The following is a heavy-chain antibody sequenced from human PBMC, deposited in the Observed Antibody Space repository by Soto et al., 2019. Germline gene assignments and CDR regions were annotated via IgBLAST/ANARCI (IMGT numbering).Heavy chain of an antibody. J-gene: IGHJ3*01. CDR3: ARVRARLLSHAFDF. Sequence: SETLSLTCAVYGGSFTDYYWTWIRQSPGKGLEWIGEINHSGTTNYNPSLKNRATISLDTSKNQFSLKVNSVTAADTAVYFCARVRARLLSHAFDFWGQGTLVTVSS. V-gene: IGHV4-34*01. CDR1: GGSFTDYY. CDR2: INHSGTT. D-gene: IGHD3-16*02.